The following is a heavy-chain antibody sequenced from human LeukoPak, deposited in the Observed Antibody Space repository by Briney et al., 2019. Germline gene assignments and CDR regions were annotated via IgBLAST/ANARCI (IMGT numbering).Heavy chain of an antibody. D-gene: IGHD3-10*01. J-gene: IGHJ5*02. CDR2: IIPIFGTA. V-gene: IGHV1-69*13. CDR3: ASGQRITMVRGVMGNWFDP. CDR1: GYTFTSYG. Sequence: ASVKVSCKASGYTFTSYGISWVRQAPGQGLEWMGGIIPIFGTANYAQKFQGRVTITADESTSTAYMELSSLRSEDTAVYYCASGQRITMVRGVMGNWFDPWGQGTLVTVSS.